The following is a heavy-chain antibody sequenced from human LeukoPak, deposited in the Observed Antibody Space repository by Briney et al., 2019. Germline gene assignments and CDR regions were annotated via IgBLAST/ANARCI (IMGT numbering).Heavy chain of an antibody. CDR1: GFTVSSNY. V-gene: IGHV3-74*01. Sequence: GGSLRLSCAVSGFTVSSNYMSWVRQAPGKGLVWVSRISSDASITSYADPVKGRFTISRDNAKNTLYLQMNSLRAEDTALYYCATSARTYLGSSLDYWGQGTLVTVSS. J-gene: IGHJ4*02. CDR2: ISSDASIT. CDR3: ATSARTYLGSSLDY. D-gene: IGHD2-15*01.